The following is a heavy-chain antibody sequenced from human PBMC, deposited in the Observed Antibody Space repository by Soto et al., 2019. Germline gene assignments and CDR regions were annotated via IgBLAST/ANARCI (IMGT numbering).Heavy chain of an antibody. CDR3: ASVPRYSPDIGGVPAMMYEEWFDP. D-gene: IGHD2-2*01. Sequence: QVQLVQSGAEVKKPGASVKISCKSSGYSFMNYAMHWVRQAPGQGLERMGWNHAGDGKTKYAQRLQGRVNITRDTSSSTVYIELSSLRSDVTAVYYCASVPRYSPDIGGVPAMMYEEWFDPWGQGTLVTVSS. J-gene: IGHJ5*02. V-gene: IGHV1-3*01. CDR1: GYSFMNYA. CDR2: NHAGDGKT.